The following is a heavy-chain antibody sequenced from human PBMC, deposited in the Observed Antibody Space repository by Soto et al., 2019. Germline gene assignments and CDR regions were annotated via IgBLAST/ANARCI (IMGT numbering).Heavy chain of an antibody. CDR2: IYYSGST. V-gene: IGHV4-39*01. Sequence: SETLSLTCTVSGGSISSSSYYWGWIRQHPGKGLEWIGSIYYSGSTYYNPSLKSRVTISVDTSKNQFSLKLSSVTAADTAVYYCARQVGYCSGGSCYYYFDYWGQGTLVTVS. CDR3: ARQVGYCSGGSCYYYFDY. D-gene: IGHD2-15*01. J-gene: IGHJ4*02. CDR1: GGSISSSSYY.